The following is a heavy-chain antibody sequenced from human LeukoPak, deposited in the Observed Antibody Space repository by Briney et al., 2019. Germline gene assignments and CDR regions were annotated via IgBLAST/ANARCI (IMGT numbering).Heavy chain of an antibody. J-gene: IGHJ4*02. CDR3: AKDPGYYYDSSGEPFFDY. Sequence: GGSLRLSRAASGFTFSSYAMSWVRQAPGKGLEWVSAISGSGGSTYYADSVKGRFTISRDNSKNTLYLQMNSLRAEDTAVYYCAKDPGYYYDSSGEPFFDYWGQGTLVTVSS. V-gene: IGHV3-23*01. CDR2: ISGSGGST. D-gene: IGHD3-22*01. CDR1: GFTFSSYA.